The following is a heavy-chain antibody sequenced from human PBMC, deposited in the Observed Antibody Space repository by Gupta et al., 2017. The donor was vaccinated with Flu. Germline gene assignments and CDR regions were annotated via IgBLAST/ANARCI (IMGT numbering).Heavy chain of an antibody. Sequence: EVQLVQSGVEVKKPGESLRISCNVSGYIFTTYCISWVRQLPGKGPEWMGRIDPSDSFTSYSPTFEGYVSISVDASPNTAYLQWSSLKASDTAMYFCARHFSPERGTYVFYAWGQGTLVAVSP. CDR3: ARHFSPERGTYVFYA. J-gene: IGHJ4*02. V-gene: IGHV5-10-1*01. CDR2: IDPSDSFT. CDR1: GYIFTTYC. D-gene: IGHD7-27*01.